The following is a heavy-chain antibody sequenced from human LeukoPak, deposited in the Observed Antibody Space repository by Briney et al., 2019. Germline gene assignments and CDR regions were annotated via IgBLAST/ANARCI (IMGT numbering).Heavy chain of an antibody. J-gene: IGHJ4*02. D-gene: IGHD6-6*01. CDR3: ARGPNSNWSGLDF. Sequence: GGSLRLSCTASGFSFSGHWMHWARQLPGKGLVWVSRISPTGSTTSYADSVKGRFTVSRGNAKNTLYLQVNDLRAEDTAVYYCARGPNSNWSGLDFWGQGTLLTVSS. V-gene: IGHV3-74*01. CDR2: ISPTGSTT. CDR1: GFSFSGHW.